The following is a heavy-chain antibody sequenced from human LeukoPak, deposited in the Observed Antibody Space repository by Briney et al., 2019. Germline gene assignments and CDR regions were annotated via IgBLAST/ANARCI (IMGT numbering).Heavy chain of an antibody. CDR1: GFTFSSYA. V-gene: IGHV3-30-3*01. CDR2: ISYDGSSK. CDR3: ARDSDPSIIVLMVYTIHGPGDY. J-gene: IGHJ4*02. Sequence: GRSLRLSCAASGFTFSSYAMHWVRQAPGKGLEWVAVISYDGSSKYYADSVKGRFTISRDNSKNTLYLQMNSLRAEDTAVYYCARDSDPSIIVLMVYTIHGPGDYWGQGTLVTVSS. D-gene: IGHD2-8*01.